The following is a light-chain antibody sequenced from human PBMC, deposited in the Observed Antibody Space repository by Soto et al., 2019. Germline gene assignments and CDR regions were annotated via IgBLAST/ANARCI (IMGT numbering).Light chain of an antibody. J-gene: IGLJ2*01. CDR1: SGLSSYA. Sequence: QLVLTQSPSASASLGASVKLTCTLSSGLSSYAIAWHQQQPEKGPRYLMKLNSDGSHRKGDGIPDRFSGSSSGAERYLTISSLQSEDEADYYCQTWGTGIRVFGGGTKVTVL. V-gene: IGLV4-69*01. CDR2: LNSDGSH. CDR3: QTWGTGIRV.